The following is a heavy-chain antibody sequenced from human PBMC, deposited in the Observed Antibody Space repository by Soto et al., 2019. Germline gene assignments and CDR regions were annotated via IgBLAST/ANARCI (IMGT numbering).Heavy chain of an antibody. CDR3: VRCYCSVGSCYACWHFGL. CDR1: GYTFSDYA. J-gene: IGHJ2*01. D-gene: IGHD2-15*01. CDR2: ISASTRNT. Sequence: QVQLVQSGGEVKKPGASVKVSCQASGYTFSDYAISWVRQAPGQGLEWMGWISASTRNTDQAQNFQGRVIMTLDTSTNTACMELRSLRSDDTAVYYCVRCYCSVGSCYACWHFGLWGRGTLVTVSS. V-gene: IGHV1-18*01.